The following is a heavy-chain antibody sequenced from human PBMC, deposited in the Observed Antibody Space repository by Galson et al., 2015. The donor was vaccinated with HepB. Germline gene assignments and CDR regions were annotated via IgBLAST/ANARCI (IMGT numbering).Heavy chain of an antibody. CDR3: ARDLSSSPYNF. V-gene: IGHV4-4*02. D-gene: IGHD6-13*01. CDR1: GGSVSDNVW. CDR2: IYHSGGT. Sequence: SETLSLTCTVSGGSVSDNVWWSWVRQPPGRGLEWIGEIYHSGGTHYNSSLTSRLTLSVDKLKNQLSLKLTSVTAADTAVYYCARDLSSSPYNFWGQGTLVTVSS. J-gene: IGHJ4*02.